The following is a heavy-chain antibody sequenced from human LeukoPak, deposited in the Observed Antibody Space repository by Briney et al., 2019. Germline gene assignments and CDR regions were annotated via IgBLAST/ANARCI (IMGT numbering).Heavy chain of an antibody. Sequence: ASVKVSCKASGYTFTSYGISWVRQAPGQGLEWMGWISAYNGNTNYAQKLQGRVTMTTDTSTSTAYMELRSLRSDDTAVYYCARDRAYSSGWYVPYYWGQGTLVTVSS. CDR1: GYTFTSYG. V-gene: IGHV1-18*01. D-gene: IGHD6-19*01. CDR3: ARDRAYSSGWYVPYY. J-gene: IGHJ4*02. CDR2: ISAYNGNT.